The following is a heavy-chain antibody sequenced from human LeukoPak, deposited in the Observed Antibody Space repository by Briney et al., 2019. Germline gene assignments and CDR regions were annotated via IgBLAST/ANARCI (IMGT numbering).Heavy chain of an antibody. Sequence: ASVKVSCKASGYTFTSYGISWVRQAPGQGLEWMGWISAYNGNTNYAQKLQGRVTMTTDTSTSTAYMELRSLRSDDTAVYYCAREPRGSGFASFDYWGQGTLVTVSS. CDR3: AREPRGSGFASFDY. D-gene: IGHD3-22*01. J-gene: IGHJ4*02. V-gene: IGHV1-18*01. CDR2: ISAYNGNT. CDR1: GYTFTSYG.